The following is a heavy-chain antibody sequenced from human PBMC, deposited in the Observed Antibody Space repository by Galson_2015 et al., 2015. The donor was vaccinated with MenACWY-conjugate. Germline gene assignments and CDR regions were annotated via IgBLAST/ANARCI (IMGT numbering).Heavy chain of an antibody. CDR1: GYSFTSYW. CDR3: ARHSTYCGGDCYVDY. Sequence: QSGAEVKKPGESLKISCKGSGYSFTSYWIGWVRQMPGKGLEWMGIIYPGDSDTRYSPSFQGQVTISADKSISTAYLQWSSLKASDTAMYYCARHSTYCGGDCYVDYWGQGTLVTVSS. J-gene: IGHJ4*02. V-gene: IGHV5-51*01. CDR2: IYPGDSDT. D-gene: IGHD2-21*02.